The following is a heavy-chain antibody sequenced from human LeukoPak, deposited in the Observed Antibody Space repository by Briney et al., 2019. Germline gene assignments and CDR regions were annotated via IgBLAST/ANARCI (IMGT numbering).Heavy chain of an antibody. Sequence: SETLSLTCAVYGGSFSDYYWSWIRQPPGKGLEWIGEINDSGSTNSNPSLQSRVTISVDTSKNQFSLQRSSVTAADTAVYYCALPSSSMWDYMDVWGKGTTVTVSS. V-gene: IGHV4-34*01. CDR3: ALPSSSMWDYMDV. CDR2: INDSGST. D-gene: IGHD2-2*01. J-gene: IGHJ6*03. CDR1: GGSFSDYY.